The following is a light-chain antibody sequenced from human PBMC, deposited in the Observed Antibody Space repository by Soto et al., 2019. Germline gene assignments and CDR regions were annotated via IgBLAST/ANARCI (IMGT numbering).Light chain of an antibody. V-gene: IGKV3-20*01. CDR2: EAS. CDR1: QFVSSGY. CDR3: QQYGNSPMT. J-gene: IGKJ5*01. Sequence: EIVLTQSPATLSLSPGERATLSCRASQFVSSGYFAWYQQKPGQAPRLLIYEASTRATGTPDRFSGSGSGTEFTLTISRLEPEDFAVYLCQQYGNSPMTFGQGTRLEIK.